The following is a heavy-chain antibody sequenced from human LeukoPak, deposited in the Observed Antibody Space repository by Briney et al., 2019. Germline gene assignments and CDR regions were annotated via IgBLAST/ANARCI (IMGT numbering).Heavy chain of an antibody. D-gene: IGHD5-18*01. V-gene: IGHV4-39*01. CDR3: ARQMGGYSYADY. CDR2: IYYSGST. J-gene: IGHJ4*02. Sequence: SDTLSLTCTVSGPSISSSSYYWGWIRHPPGKGLEWIGIIYYSGSTYYNPSLKSRVTISVATSKNQFSLKLSSVTAADTAVYYCARQMGGYSYADYWGQGTLVTVSS. CDR1: GPSISSSSYY.